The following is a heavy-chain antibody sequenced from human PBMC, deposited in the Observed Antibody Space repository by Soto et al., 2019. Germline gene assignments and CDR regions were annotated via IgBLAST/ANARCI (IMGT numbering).Heavy chain of an antibody. CDR1: GGSFSGYC. CDR3: ARDKLTGVFDY. D-gene: IGHD2-8*02. CDR2: INHSGST. V-gene: IGHV4-34*01. J-gene: IGHJ4*02. Sequence: QVQLQQWGAGLLKPSETLSLTCAVYGGSFSGYCWTWIRQPPGTGLEWIGEINHSGSTNYNPSLKSRVTISVDTSKNQFSLKLTTVTAADTAVYYCARDKLTGVFDYWGQGTLVTVSS.